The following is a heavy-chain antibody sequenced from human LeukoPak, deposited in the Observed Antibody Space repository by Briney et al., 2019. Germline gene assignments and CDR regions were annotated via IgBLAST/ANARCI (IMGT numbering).Heavy chain of an antibody. CDR2: IYDSGST. J-gene: IGHJ5*02. CDR3: ARHVVASSNGNWFDP. D-gene: IGHD4-11*01. V-gene: IGHV4-39*01. Sequence: SETLSLTCTVSRGSISSYYWGWVRQPPGKGLEWIGSIYDSGSTYYNPSLKSRVTISVDTSKNQFSLKVSSVTAADTAVYYCARHVVASSNGNWFDPWGQGTLVTVSS. CDR1: RGSISSYY.